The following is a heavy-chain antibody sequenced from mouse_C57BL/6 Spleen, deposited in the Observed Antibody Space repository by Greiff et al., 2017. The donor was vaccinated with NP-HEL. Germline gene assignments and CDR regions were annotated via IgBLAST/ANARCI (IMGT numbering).Heavy chain of an antibody. J-gene: IGHJ2*01. CDR1: GYTFTSYW. Sequence: VQLQQPGAELVKPGASVKLSCKASGYTFTSYWMQWVKQRPGQGLEWIGEIDPSDSYTNYNQKFKGKATLTVDTSSSTAYMQLSSLKAEDSAVYYCASLGRGFDYWGQGTTLTVSS. D-gene: IGHD4-1*01. CDR2: IDPSDSYT. CDR3: ASLGRGFDY. V-gene: IGHV1-50*01.